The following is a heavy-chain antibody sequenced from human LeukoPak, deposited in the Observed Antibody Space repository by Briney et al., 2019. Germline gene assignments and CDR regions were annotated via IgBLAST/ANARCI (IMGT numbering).Heavy chain of an antibody. Sequence: ASVKVSCKASGYTFTIYGTSWVRQAPGQGLEWMGWISAYNGNTNYAQKLQGRVTMTTDTSTSTAYMELRSLRSDDTAVYYCARRGSYYTYYYGMDVWGQGTTVTVSS. J-gene: IGHJ6*02. D-gene: IGHD1-26*01. CDR1: GYTFTIYG. CDR3: ARRGSYYTYYYGMDV. CDR2: ISAYNGNT. V-gene: IGHV1-18*01.